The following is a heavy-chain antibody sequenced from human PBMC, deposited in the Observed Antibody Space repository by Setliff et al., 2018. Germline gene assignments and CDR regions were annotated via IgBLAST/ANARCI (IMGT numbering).Heavy chain of an antibody. Sequence: GGSLRLSCAASGFFFSGFEMTWVRQAPGRGLEWIAYITSGSGDTIKYADSVKGRFTISRDNAKNSLYLQMNNLRAEDTAVYYCARGGYSYGYWGQGTLVTVSS. D-gene: IGHD5-18*01. V-gene: IGHV3-48*03. CDR3: ARGGYSYGY. J-gene: IGHJ4*02. CDR1: GFFFSGFE. CDR2: ITSGSGDTI.